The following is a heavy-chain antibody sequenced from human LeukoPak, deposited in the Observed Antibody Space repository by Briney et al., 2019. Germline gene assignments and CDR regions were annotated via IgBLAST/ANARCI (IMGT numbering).Heavy chain of an antibody. V-gene: IGHV3-23*01. CDR3: ARSLRSTSCYTD. CDR2: ISGSGGST. J-gene: IGHJ4*02. CDR1: EFTFSSYG. D-gene: IGHD2-2*02. Sequence: GGSLRLSCAASEFTFSSYGMTWVRQAPGKGLEWVSSISGSGGSTQYADSVQGRFTISRDNAKNTLYLQMNSLRAEDTAVYYCARSLRSTSCYTDWGQGTLVTVSS.